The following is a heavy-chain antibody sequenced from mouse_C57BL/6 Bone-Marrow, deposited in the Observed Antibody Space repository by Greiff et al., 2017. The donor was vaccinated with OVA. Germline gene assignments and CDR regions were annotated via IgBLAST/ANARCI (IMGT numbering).Heavy chain of an antibody. D-gene: IGHD1-1*01. CDR1: GYSFTVYN. V-gene: IGHV1-39*01. J-gene: IGHJ1*03. Sequence: VQLQQSGPELVKPGASVKISCKASGYSFTVYNMNWVKQSNGKSLEWIGVINPNYGTTSYNQKFKGKATLTVDQSSSTAYMQLNSLTSEDSAVYYCAPFYYYGSSRYFDVWGTGTTVTVSS. CDR3: APFYYYGSSRYFDV. CDR2: INPNYGTT.